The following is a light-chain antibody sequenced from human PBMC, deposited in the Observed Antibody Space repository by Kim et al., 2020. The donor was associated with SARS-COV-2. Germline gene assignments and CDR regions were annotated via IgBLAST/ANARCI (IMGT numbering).Light chain of an antibody. V-gene: IGKV3-11*01. CDR2: DAS. CDR1: QSVSSY. CDR3: QQRSNWPPRIT. J-gene: IGKJ4*01. Sequence: PGERATLSCRASQSVSSYLAWYQQKPGQAPRLLIYDASNRATGIPARFSGSGSGTDFTLTISSLEPEDFAVYYCQQRSNWPPRITFGEGTKVDIK.